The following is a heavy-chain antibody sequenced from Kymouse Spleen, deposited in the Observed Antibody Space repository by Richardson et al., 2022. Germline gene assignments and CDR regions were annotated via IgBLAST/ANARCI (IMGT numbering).Heavy chain of an antibody. Sequence: EVQLVESGGGLVQPGRSLRLSCAASGFTFDDYAMHWVRQAPGKGLEWVSGISWNSGSIGYADSVKGRFTISRDNAKNSLYLQMNSLRAEDTALYYCAKDMRSSGWYGNYYYGMDVWGQGTTVTVSS. CDR1: GFTFDDYA. J-gene: IGHJ6*02. CDR3: AKDMRSSGWYGNYYYGMDV. D-gene: IGHD6-19*01. CDR2: ISWNSGSI. V-gene: IGHV3-9*01.